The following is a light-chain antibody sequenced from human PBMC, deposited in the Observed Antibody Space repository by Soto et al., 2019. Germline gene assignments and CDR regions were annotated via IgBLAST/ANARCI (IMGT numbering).Light chain of an antibody. CDR1: QSVSSSH. CDR3: QQYANSPPMT. Sequence: EIVLTQSPGTLSLSPGERTTLSCRASQSVSSSHLAWYQQNPGQAPRLLIYGASSRATGIPDRFSGSGSGTDFTLTISRLEPEDFAVYYCQQYANSPPMTFGQGTKVEIK. V-gene: IGKV3-20*01. CDR2: GAS. J-gene: IGKJ1*01.